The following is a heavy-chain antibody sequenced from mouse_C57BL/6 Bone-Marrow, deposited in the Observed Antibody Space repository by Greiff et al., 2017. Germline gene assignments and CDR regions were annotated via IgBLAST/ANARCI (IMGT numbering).Heavy chain of an antibody. V-gene: IGHV5-4*03. Sequence: EVKLQESGGGLVKPGGSLKLSCAASGFTFSSYAMSWVRQTPEKRLEWVATISDGGSYTYYPDNVKGRFTISRDNAKNNLYLQMSHLKSEDRAMYYCARGYDYAEDYAMDYWGQGTSVTVSS. CDR2: ISDGGSYT. CDR3: ARGYDYAEDYAMDY. D-gene: IGHD2-4*01. J-gene: IGHJ4*01. CDR1: GFTFSSYA.